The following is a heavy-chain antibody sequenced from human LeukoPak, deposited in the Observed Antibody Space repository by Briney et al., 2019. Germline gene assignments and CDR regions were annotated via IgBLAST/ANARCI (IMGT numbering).Heavy chain of an antibody. CDR1: GFTLSNYG. D-gene: IGHD3-10*01. V-gene: IGHV3-23*01. CDR3: ARAIRGSAVDTGDR. Sequence: GGSLRLSCAASGFTLSNYGMSWVRQAPGKGLEWVSGISGRGSSTFYADSVKGWFTISRGNARNSLFLQMNSLTVEDTAVYYCARAIRGSAVDTGDRWGQGTLVTVSS. CDR2: ISGRGSST. J-gene: IGHJ4*02.